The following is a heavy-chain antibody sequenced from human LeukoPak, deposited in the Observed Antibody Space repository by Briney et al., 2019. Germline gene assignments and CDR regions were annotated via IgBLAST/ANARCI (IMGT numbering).Heavy chain of an antibody. V-gene: IGHV3-48*02. J-gene: IGHJ4*02. CDR2: ISSGSSSI. Sequence: GSLRLSCAASGFTFITYSMNWVRQAPGKGLEGVSYISSGSSSISYADSVKGRFTISRDNAKNSLYLQMNSLRDEDTAVYYCARVRWASYYFEYWGQGTLVTVSS. D-gene: IGHD4-23*01. CDR1: GFTFITYS. CDR3: ARVRWASYYFEY.